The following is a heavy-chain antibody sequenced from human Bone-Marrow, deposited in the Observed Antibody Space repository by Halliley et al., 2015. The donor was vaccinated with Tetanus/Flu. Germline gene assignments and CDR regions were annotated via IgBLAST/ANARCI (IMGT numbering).Heavy chain of an antibody. V-gene: IGHV4-39*01. D-gene: IGHD5-18*01. J-gene: IGHJ4*02. CDR3: ARSYGSQVWFFEH. Sequence: WIAIFYSSGSPYYTPSLKIRVTISVDPSKNPFSLGLTSVTAEVPAVYYCARSYGSQVWFFEHWGQGALVTVSS. CDR2: FYSSGSP.